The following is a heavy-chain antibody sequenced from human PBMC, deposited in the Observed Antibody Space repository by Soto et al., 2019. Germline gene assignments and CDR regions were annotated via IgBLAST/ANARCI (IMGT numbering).Heavy chain of an antibody. V-gene: IGHV4-4*02. CDR1: GGSISSSNW. D-gene: IGHD6-13*01. CDR3: ASGGGSWYGEGNWFDP. CDR2: IYHSGST. J-gene: IGHJ5*02. Sequence: SETLSLTCAVSGGSISSSNWWSWVRQPPGKGLEWIGEIYHSGSTNYNPSLKSRVTISVDKSKNQFSLKLSSVTAADTAVYYCASGGGSWYGEGNWFDPWGQGTLVTVSS.